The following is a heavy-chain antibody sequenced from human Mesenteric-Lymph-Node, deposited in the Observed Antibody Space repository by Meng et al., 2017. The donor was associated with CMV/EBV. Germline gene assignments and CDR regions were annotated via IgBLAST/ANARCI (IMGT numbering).Heavy chain of an antibody. V-gene: IGHV5-51*01. Sequence: GESLKISCKSSGYSFTSFYIGWVRQMPGKGLEWMGSIHPGDSDTKYSPSFQGQVTISADKSITTAYLQRRSLKASDTAMYYCARHNYYYDSSGLHDYWGQGTLVTVSS. CDR3: ARHNYYYDSSGLHDY. CDR1: GYSFTSFY. CDR2: IHPGDSDT. J-gene: IGHJ4*02. D-gene: IGHD3-22*01.